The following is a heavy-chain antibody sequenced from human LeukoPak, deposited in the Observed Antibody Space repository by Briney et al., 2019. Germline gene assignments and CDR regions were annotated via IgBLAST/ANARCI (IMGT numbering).Heavy chain of an antibody. CDR3: ASRHCSGGGCYFAGADPFDY. CDR2: IYSGGNI. J-gene: IGHJ4*02. D-gene: IGHD2-15*01. Sequence: GGSLRLSCAASGFTVSSTYISWVRQAPGKGLEWVSVIYSGGNIYYIDSVKGRFTISRDTSKNTLYLQMNSLRAEDTAVYFCASRHCSGGGCYFAGADPFDYWGQGTLVTVSS. CDR1: GFTVSSTY. V-gene: IGHV3-53*01.